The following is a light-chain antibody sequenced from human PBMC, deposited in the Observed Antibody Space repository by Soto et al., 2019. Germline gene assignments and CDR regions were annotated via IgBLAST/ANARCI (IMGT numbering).Light chain of an antibody. CDR3: CSYAGSSSYV. CDR2: TVT. CDR1: SRVIGGDNY. J-gene: IGLJ1*01. V-gene: IGLV2-11*01. Sequence: QSVRTPPRSVSGAPGQSVTISLPGNSRVIGGDNYVSWYQQHPGKAPKLMIYTVTKRPSGVPDRFSGSKSDNTAYLTISGLQADDEADYYCCSYAGSSSYVFGTGTKVTVL.